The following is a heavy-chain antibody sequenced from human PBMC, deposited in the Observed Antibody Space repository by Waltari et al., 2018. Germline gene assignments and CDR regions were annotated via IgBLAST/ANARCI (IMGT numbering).Heavy chain of an antibody. D-gene: IGHD3-9*01. V-gene: IGHV4-38-2*02. J-gene: IGHJ4*02. CDR3: ARGALTLYYFDY. CDR1: GYSLSSGYY. CDR2: VYHNGNT. Sequence: QVQLQESGPGLLKPSETLSLTGNVSGYSLSSGYYWGWIRQSPGKGLEWIGSVYHNGNTYYKPSLKGRVTISLDTSKNKFSLELSSVTAADTAVYYCARGALTLYYFDYWGQGTLVTVSS.